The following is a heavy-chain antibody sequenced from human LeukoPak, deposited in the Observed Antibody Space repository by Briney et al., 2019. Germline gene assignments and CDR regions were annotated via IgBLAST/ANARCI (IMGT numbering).Heavy chain of an antibody. CDR2: ISGSGGRT. Sequence: GGSLRLSCAASGFTFNNYAMSWVRQAPGKGLEWVAGISGSGGRTYYADSVKGRFTISRDNSKNTLYLQMNSLRAEDTAVYYCASIAAAGTLDYWGQGTLVTVSS. D-gene: IGHD6-13*01. J-gene: IGHJ4*02. CDR1: GFTFNNYA. V-gene: IGHV3-23*01. CDR3: ASIAAAGTLDY.